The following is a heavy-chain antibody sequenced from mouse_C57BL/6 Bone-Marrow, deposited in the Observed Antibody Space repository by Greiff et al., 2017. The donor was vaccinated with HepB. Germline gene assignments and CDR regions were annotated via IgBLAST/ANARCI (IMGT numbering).Heavy chain of an antibody. Sequence: DVKLQESGPGLVKPSQSLSLTCSVTGYSITSGYYWNWIRQFPGNKLEWMGYISYDGSNNYNPSLKNRISITRDTSKNQFFLKLNSVTTEDTATYYCARVGSKVLAYWGQGTLVTVSA. CDR1: GYSITSGYY. D-gene: IGHD1-3*01. CDR3: ARVGSKVLAY. J-gene: IGHJ3*01. CDR2: ISYDGSN. V-gene: IGHV3-6*01.